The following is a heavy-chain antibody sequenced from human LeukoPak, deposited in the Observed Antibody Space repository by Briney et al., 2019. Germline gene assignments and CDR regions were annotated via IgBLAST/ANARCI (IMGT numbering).Heavy chain of an antibody. CDR3: ARVNPLSYEFYFDY. CDR1: GGSISSSSYY. J-gene: IGHJ4*02. Sequence: PSETLSLTCTVSGGSISSSSYYWGWIRQPPGKGLEWIGSIYYSGSTYYNPSLKSRVTISVDTSKNQFSLKLSSVTAADTAVYYCARVNPLSYEFYFDYWGQGTLDTVSS. D-gene: IGHD5-18*01. V-gene: IGHV4-39*07. CDR2: IYYSGST.